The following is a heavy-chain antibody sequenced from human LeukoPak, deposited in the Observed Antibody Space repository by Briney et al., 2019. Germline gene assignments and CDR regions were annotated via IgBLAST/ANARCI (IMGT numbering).Heavy chain of an antibody. D-gene: IGHD1-1*01. J-gene: IGHJ2*01. V-gene: IGHV3-30*18. Sequence: GGSLRLSCAASGFTFSSYAMHWVRQAPGKGLEWVAVISYDGSNKFYADFVKVRFTISRDNSKNTMFLQMNSVRPDDTALFCCAKLAPGGWNRGLDVWGRGTLVSVSS. CDR3: AKLAPGGWNRGLDV. CDR2: ISYDGSNK. CDR1: GFTFSSYA.